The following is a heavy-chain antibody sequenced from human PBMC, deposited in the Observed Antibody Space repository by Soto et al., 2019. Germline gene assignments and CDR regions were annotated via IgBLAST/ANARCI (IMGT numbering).Heavy chain of an antibody. V-gene: IGHV1-8*01. J-gene: IGHJ6*03. CDR3: ARGSRFLEWLLLDHYYMDV. CDR1: GYTFTSYD. Sequence: ASVKVSCKASGYTFTSYDINWVRQATGQGLEWMGWMNPNSGNTGYAQKFQGRVTMTRNISISTAYMELSRLSSEDTAGYYCARGSRFLEWLLLDHYYMDVWGKGTTVTVSS. CDR2: MNPNSGNT. D-gene: IGHD3-3*01.